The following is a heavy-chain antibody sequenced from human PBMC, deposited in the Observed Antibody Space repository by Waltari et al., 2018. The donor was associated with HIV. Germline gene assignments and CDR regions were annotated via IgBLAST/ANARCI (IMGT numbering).Heavy chain of an antibody. CDR3: ARGTSYGDTSPYCYSWFDP. CDR1: GYSITRGYY. D-gene: IGHD3-16*01. V-gene: IGHV4-38-2*02. J-gene: IGHJ5*02. CDR2: IFHSGET. Sequence: QVQLQESGPGVVQPSGTLSLTCTVSGYSITRGYYWGWIRQSPVKGLEWIGSIFHSGETQYDPALKTRVTISVDTSKNQFSLRLHYVTAADTAMYYCARGTSYGDTSPYCYSWFDPWGQGTLVTVSS.